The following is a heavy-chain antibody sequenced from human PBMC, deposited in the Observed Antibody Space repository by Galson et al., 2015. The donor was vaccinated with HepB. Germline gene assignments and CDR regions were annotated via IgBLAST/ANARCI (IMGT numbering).Heavy chain of an antibody. V-gene: IGHV1-18*04. J-gene: IGHJ4*02. CDR1: SYTFTSYG. D-gene: IGHD2-21*02. CDR3: ARETRAVVTAIPTRGLDY. Sequence: SVKVSCKASSYTFTSYGISWVRQAPGQGLEWMGWISAYNGNTNYAQKLQGRVTMTTDTSTSTAYMELRSLRSDDTAVYYCARETRAVVTAIPTRGLDYWGQGTLVTVSS. CDR2: ISAYNGNT.